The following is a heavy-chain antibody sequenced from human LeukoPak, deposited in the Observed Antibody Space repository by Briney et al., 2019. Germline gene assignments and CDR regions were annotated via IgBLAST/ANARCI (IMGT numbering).Heavy chain of an antibody. D-gene: IGHD6-19*01. CDR1: GGSISSYY. CDR2: IYYSGST. CDR3: ARYFSSGWYFFDY. V-gene: IGHV4-59*01. Sequence: PSETLSLTCTVSGGSISSYYWSWIRQPPGKGLEWIGYIYYSGSTNYNPSLKSRVTISVDTSKNQFSLKLSSVTAADTAVYYCARYFSSGWYFFDYWGQGILVTVSS. J-gene: IGHJ4*02.